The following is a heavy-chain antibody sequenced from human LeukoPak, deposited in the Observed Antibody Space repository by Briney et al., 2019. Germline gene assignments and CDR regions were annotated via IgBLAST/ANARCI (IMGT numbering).Heavy chain of an antibody. CDR1: GGSISSSSYY. Sequence: TSETLSLTCTVSGGSISSSSYYWGWIRQPPGKGLEWIGSIFHSGKTYYNPSLKSRVTISVDTSKNQFSLRLSSVTAADTAVYYCARCKGDYSNYLPPRNFDYWGQGTLVTVSS. J-gene: IGHJ4*02. CDR2: IFHSGKT. CDR3: ARCKGDYSNYLPPRNFDY. D-gene: IGHD4-11*01. V-gene: IGHV4-39*07.